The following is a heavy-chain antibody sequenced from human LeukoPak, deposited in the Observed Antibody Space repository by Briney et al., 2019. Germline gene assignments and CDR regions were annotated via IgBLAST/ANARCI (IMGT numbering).Heavy chain of an antibody. CDR1: GYTFTSYA. J-gene: IGHJ2*01. D-gene: IGHD2-2*01. CDR2: INAGNGNT. CDR3: ARVNSSCSSTSCYYWYFDL. Sequence: GASVKVSCKASGYTFTSYAMHWVRQAPGQRLEWMGWINAGNGNTKYSQKFQGRVTITRDTSASTAYMELSSLRSEDTAVYYCARVNSSCSSTSCYYWYFDLWGRGTLVTVPS. V-gene: IGHV1-3*01.